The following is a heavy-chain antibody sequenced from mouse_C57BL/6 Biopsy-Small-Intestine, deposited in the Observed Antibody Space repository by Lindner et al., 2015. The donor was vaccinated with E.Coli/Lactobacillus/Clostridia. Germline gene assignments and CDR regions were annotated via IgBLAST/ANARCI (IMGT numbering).Heavy chain of an antibody. J-gene: IGHJ2*01. CDR1: GYVFTNYL. CDR2: INPGSGGT. CDR3: ARTSYLDY. V-gene: IGHV1-54*01. Sequence: VQLQESGAELVRPETSVKVSCKASGYVFTNYLIEWIKQRPGQGLEWIGVINPGSGGTNYNEKFKGKATLTADKSSNTAYMQLSSLTSEDSAVYFCARTSYLDYWGQGTTLTVSS.